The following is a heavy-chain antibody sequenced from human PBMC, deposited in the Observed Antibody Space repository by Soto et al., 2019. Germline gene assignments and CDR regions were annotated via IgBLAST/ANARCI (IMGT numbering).Heavy chain of an antibody. CDR1: EGTFSNYA. Sequence: QVQLVQSGAEVKKPGSSVKVSCKASEGTFSNYAISWVRQAPGQGLEWMGGIIPLFGTTNYAQKFQGRVTITADESTSTAYMELNSLTSEDTAVYYCARDHSTYVDYAVKGLRDWGQGVLVTGSS. CDR3: ARDHSTYVDYAVKGLRD. J-gene: IGHJ4*02. V-gene: IGHV1-69*01. D-gene: IGHD4-17*01. CDR2: IIPLFGTT.